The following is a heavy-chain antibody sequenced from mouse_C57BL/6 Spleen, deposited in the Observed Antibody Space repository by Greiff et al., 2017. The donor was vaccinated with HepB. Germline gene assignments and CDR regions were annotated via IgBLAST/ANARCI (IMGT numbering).Heavy chain of an antibody. D-gene: IGHD2-2*01. J-gene: IGHJ2*01. V-gene: IGHV1-53*01. CDR3: ARSGAGYGVAYYFDY. CDR1: GYTFTSYW. CDR2: INPSNGGT. Sequence: QVQLQQSGTELVKPGASVKLSCKASGYTFTSYWMHWVKQRPGQGLEWIGNINPSNGGTNYNEKFKSKATLTVDKSSSTAYMQLSSLTSEDSAVYYCARSGAGYGVAYYFDYWGQGTTLTVSS.